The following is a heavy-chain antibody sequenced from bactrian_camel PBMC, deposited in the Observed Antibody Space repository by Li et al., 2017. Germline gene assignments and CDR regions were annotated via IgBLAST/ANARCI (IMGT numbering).Heavy chain of an antibody. CDR1: GYAFSTYC. J-gene: IGHJ4*01. D-gene: IGHD4*01. Sequence: VQLVESGGGSVQAGGSLRLSCVPNGYAFSTYCMAWFRQAPGKERVGVASINGHVATNYADSVKGRFIISQDNAKNTLYLQMNSLRPEDTALYYCARRSCQYSDRDPLRPASDYNYWGQGTQVTVS. V-gene: IGHV3S1*01. CDR3: ARRSCQYSDRDPLRPASDYNY. CDR2: SINGHVAT.